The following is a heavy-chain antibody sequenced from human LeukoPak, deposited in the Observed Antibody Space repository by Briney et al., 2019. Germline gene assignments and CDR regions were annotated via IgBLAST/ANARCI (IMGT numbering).Heavy chain of an antibody. D-gene: IGHD6-13*01. CDR3: ASYSSLDAFDI. Sequence: ASVKVSCKASRGTFSSYAISWVRQAPGQGLEWMGGIIPIFGTANYAQKFQGRVTITADESTSTAYMELSSLRSEDTAVYYCASYSSLDAFDIWGQGTMVTVSS. CDR2: IIPIFGTA. CDR1: RGTFSSYA. V-gene: IGHV1-69*13. J-gene: IGHJ3*02.